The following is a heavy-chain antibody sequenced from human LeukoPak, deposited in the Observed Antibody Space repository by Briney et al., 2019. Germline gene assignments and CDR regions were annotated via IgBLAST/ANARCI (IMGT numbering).Heavy chain of an antibody. CDR2: IYYSGST. J-gene: IGHJ4*02. V-gene: IGHV4-39*07. D-gene: IGHD3-16*02. CDR1: GGSISSSSYY. Sequence: SETLSLTCTVSGGSISSSSYYWGWIRQPPGKGLEWIGSIYYSGSTYYNPSLKSRVTISVDTSKNQFSLKLSSVTAADTAVYYCARDTPYDYVWGSYRSAFDYWGQGTLVTVSS. CDR3: ARDTPYDYVWGSYRSAFDY.